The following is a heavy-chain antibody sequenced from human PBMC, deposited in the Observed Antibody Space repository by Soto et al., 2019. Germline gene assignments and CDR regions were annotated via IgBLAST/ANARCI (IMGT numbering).Heavy chain of an antibody. V-gene: IGHV3-7*01. CDR3: ARDLYYDILTGPSDAFYI. J-gene: IGHJ3*02. CDR1: GFTFSSYW. CDR2: IKQDGSEK. Sequence: GGSLRLSCAASGFTFSSYWMNWVRQAPGKGLEWVANIKQDGSEKYYVDSVKGRFTISRDNAKNSLYLQMNSLRAEGTAVYYCARDLYYDILTGPSDAFYIWGQGTMVTVSS. D-gene: IGHD3-9*01.